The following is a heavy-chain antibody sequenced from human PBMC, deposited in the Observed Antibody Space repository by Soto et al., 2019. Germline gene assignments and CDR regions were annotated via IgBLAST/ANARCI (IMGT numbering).Heavy chain of an antibody. J-gene: IGHJ4*02. V-gene: IGHV1-3*04. CDR2: INTGNGNT. CDR1: GYAFPSYL. CDR3: ASGNCGYICYHDY. D-gene: IGHD5-12*01. Sequence: ASVKVSCKPSGYAFPSYLLYWVRQAPGQRLEWMGWINTGNGNTKYSQKFQGRVTITRDTSASTAYMELSSLTSEDTALYYCASGNCGYICYHDYWGQGTLVTVSS.